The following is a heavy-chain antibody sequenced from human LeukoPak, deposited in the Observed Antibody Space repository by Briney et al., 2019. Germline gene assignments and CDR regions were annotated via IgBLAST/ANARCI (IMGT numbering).Heavy chain of an antibody. J-gene: IGHJ4*02. CDR3: ARDRSYFIFDY. Sequence: PSETLSLTCAVSDFSISSGYHWGWVRQPPGKGLKWIGAVHHSGSTYYNPSLKSRVTMSTDTSKSQFSLKLSSVTAADTAVYYCARDRSYFIFDYWGQGTLVAVSS. CDR1: DFSISSGYH. V-gene: IGHV4-38-2*02. CDR2: VHHSGST. D-gene: IGHD3-10*01.